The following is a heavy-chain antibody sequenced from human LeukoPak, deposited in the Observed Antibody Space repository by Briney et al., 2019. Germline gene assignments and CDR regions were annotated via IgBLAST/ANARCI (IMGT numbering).Heavy chain of an antibody. V-gene: IGHV1-46*01. D-gene: IGHD1-26*01. CDR2: INPSGGST. J-gene: IGHJ3*02. CDR1: GYTFTSYY. Sequence: VSVKVSCKASGYTFTSYYMHWVRQAPGQGLKWMGIINPSGGSTSYAQKFQGRVTMTRDTSTSTVYMELSSLRSEETAVYYCARDQGGTNAFDIWGQGTMVTVSS. CDR3: ARDQGGTNAFDI.